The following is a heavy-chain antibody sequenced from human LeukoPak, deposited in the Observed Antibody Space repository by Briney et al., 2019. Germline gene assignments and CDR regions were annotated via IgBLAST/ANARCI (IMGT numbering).Heavy chain of an antibody. CDR1: TLTFSSYN. Sequence: PGGSLRLSCAASTLTFSSYNMNWVRQAPGKGLEWLSYISDTGIHIYYADSVKGRFTTSRDNAKNSLYLQMNSLRDEDSALYFCARDNFLLARASAMDVWGQGTAVTVSS. V-gene: IGHV3-48*02. D-gene: IGHD3-3*01. J-gene: IGHJ6*02. CDR2: ISDTGIHI. CDR3: ARDNFLLARASAMDV.